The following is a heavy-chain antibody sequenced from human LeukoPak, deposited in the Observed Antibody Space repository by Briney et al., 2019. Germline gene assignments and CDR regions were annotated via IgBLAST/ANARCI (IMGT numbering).Heavy chain of an antibody. V-gene: IGHV4-61*02. CDR3: AGLGINYYDSSGYYYNYYYYMDV. D-gene: IGHD3-22*01. J-gene: IGHJ6*03. CDR2: IYTSGST. Sequence: SRTLSLTCTVSGGSISSGSYYWSWIRQPAGKGLEWIGRIYTSGSTNYNPSLKSRVTISVDTSKNQFSLKLSSVTAADTAVYYCAGLGINYYDSSGYYYNYYYYMDVWGKGTTVTVSS. CDR1: GGSISSGSYY.